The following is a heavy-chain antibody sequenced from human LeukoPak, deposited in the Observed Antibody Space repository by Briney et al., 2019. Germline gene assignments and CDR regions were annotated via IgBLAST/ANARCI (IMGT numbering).Heavy chain of an antibody. J-gene: IGHJ6*03. Sequence: SEPLSLTCTVSGGSINFYYWSWIRQPPGKGLEWIGDIYDSGNTNYNPSLKSRITISVDTSKNRFSLQLSSVTAADTPVYYCAREGALYSGWGSIYYHMDVWGKGTTVTVSS. D-gene: IGHD3-10*01. CDR2: IYDSGNT. CDR3: AREGALYSGWGSIYYHMDV. V-gene: IGHV4-59*01. CDR1: GGSINFYY.